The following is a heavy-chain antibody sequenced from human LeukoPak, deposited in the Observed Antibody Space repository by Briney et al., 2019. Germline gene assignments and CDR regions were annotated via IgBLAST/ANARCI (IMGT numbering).Heavy chain of an antibody. CDR2: INSDGSST. J-gene: IGHJ5*02. V-gene: IGHV3-74*01. D-gene: IGHD3-10*01. Sequence: GGSLRLSCAASGFTFNSSWMHWVRKAPGKGLVWVSRINSDGSSTTYADSVKGRFTISRDNAKNTLYLQMNSLTAEDTAVYYCARVQYYGSGSYYNWFDPWGQGTLVTVSS. CDR3: ARVQYYGSGSYYNWFDP. CDR1: GFTFNSSW.